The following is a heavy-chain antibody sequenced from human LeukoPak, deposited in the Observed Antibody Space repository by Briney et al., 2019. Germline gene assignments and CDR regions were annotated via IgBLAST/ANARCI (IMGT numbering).Heavy chain of an antibody. J-gene: IGHJ5*02. CDR3: ARVVDCSSTSCYVDWFDP. CDR1: GGSFSGYY. V-gene: IGHV4-34*01. Sequence: PSETLSLTCAVYGGSFSGYYWSWIRQPPGKGLEWIGEINHSGSTNYNPSLKSRVTISVDTSKNQFSLKLSSVTAADTAVYYCARVVDCSSTSCYVDWFDPWGQGTLVTVSP. CDR2: INHSGST. D-gene: IGHD2-2*01.